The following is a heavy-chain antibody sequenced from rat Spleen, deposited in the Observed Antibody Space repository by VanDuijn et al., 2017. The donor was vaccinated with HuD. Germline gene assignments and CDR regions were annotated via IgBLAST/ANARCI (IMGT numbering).Heavy chain of an antibody. D-gene: IGHD1-4*01. CDR3: ARRGELRVYLGYFDY. J-gene: IGHJ2*01. CDR1: GFTFSDYG. Sequence: EVQLVESGGGLVQPGSPLKLSCAASGFTFSDYGMAWVRQAPKKGLEWVASISYEGSSTYYGDSVKGRFTISRDDAKNTLYLQMDSPRSEDTATYYCARRGELRVYLGYFDYWGQGVMVTVSS. CDR2: ISYEGSST. V-gene: IGHV5-22*01.